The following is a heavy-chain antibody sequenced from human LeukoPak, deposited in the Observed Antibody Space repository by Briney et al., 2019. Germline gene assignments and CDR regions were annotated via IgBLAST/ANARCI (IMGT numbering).Heavy chain of an antibody. CDR1: GFTFSSYW. CDR2: ISGSGGST. J-gene: IGHJ4*02. V-gene: IGHV3-23*01. CDR3: AKLGTTGTTGSHTDY. Sequence: GGSLRLSCAASGFTFSSYWMSWVRQAPGKGLEWVSVISGSGGSTYYADSVKGRFTISRDNSKNTLYLQMNSLRAEDTAVYYCAKLGTTGTTGSHTDYWGQGAPVTVSS. D-gene: IGHD1-1*01.